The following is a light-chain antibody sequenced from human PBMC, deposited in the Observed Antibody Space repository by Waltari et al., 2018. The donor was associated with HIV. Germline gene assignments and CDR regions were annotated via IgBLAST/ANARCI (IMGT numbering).Light chain of an antibody. V-gene: IGLV2-14*01. CDR2: DVT. Sequence: QSALTQPASVSGSPGQSITISCTGTSSDVGGYHYVSWYQQHPDKAPKLMIYDVTNRPSAGSIRFSGSTSGNTTSLTFTGLQAEAEAAYTSSTYTSSSTPVFGTGTKVTVL. CDR3: STYTSSSTPV. J-gene: IGLJ1*01. CDR1: SSDVGGYHY.